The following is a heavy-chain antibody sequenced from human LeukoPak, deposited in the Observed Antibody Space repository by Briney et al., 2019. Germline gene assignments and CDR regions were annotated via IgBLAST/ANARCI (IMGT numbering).Heavy chain of an antibody. CDR3: AKALRWMATIGADY. CDR1: GFTVSSNY. D-gene: IGHD5-24*01. J-gene: IGHJ4*02. V-gene: IGHV3-53*01. CDR2: IYSGGST. Sequence: GGSLRLSCAASGFTVSSNYMSWVRQAPGKGLAWVSVIYSGGSTYYADSVKGRFTISRDNSKNTLYLQMNSLRAEDTAVYYCAKALRWMATIGADYWGQGTLVTVSS.